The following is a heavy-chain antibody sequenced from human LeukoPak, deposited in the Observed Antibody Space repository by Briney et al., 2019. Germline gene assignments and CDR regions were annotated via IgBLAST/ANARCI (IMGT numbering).Heavy chain of an antibody. J-gene: IGHJ3*02. D-gene: IGHD3-22*01. CDR3: ARTSYYYDSSGYGAFDACDI. CDR2: IYPGDSDT. CDR1: GYSFTSYW. V-gene: IGHV5-51*01. Sequence: GESLKISCKGSGYSFTSYWIGWVRQMPGKGLEWMGIIYPGDSDTRYSPSFQGQVTISADKSISTAYLQWSSLKASDTAMYYCARTSYYYDSSGYGAFDACDIWGQGTMVTVSS.